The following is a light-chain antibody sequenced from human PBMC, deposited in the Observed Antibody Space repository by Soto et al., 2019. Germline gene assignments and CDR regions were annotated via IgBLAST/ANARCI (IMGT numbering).Light chain of an antibody. CDR1: QSVSTY. CDR3: QQSYSTPFT. Sequence: DIPMTQSPSSLSASVGDRVTITCRASQSVSTYLNWYHHKPGKAPKLLIYAASTLQRGVPSRFSGSGSGTDFTLTINSLQPEDFATYYCQQSYSTPFTFGPGTKVDIK. J-gene: IGKJ3*01. V-gene: IGKV1-39*01. CDR2: AAS.